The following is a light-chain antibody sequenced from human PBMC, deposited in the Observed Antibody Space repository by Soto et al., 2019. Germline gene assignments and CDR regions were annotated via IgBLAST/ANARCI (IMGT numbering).Light chain of an antibody. CDR1: SGHSTLA. CDR3: QTWGTGIDVV. CDR2: VNSDGSH. Sequence: QSVLTQSPSASASLGASVRLTCTLTSGHSTLAIAWHQQQPARGPRFLMKVNSDGSHTKGDGIPGRFSGSRSGAEHYLTISSPQSEDEADYYCQTWGTGIDVVFGGGTKLTVL. V-gene: IGLV4-69*01. J-gene: IGLJ2*01.